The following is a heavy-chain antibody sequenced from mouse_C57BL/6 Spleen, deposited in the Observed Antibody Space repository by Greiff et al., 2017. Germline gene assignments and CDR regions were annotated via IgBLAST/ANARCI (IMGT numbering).Heavy chain of an antibody. CDR1: GYTFTSYW. J-gene: IGHJ4*01. V-gene: IGHV1-50*01. CDR3: ARSHYGSSFLYAMDY. D-gene: IGHD1-1*01. Sequence: QVHVKQSGAELVKPGASVKLSCKASGYTFTSYWMQWVKQRPGQGLEWIGEIDPSDSYTNYNQKFKGKATLTVDTSSSTAYMQLSSLTSEDSAVYYCARSHYGSSFLYAMDYWGQGTSVTVSS. CDR2: IDPSDSYT.